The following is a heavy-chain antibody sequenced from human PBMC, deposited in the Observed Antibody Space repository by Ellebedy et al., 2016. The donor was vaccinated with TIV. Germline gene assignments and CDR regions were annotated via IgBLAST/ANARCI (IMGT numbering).Heavy chain of an antibody. CDR1: GGSISSGGYY. Sequence: SETLSLXXTVSGGSISSGGYYWSWIRQHPGKGLEWIGSIYYSGSTYYNPSLKSRVTISVDTSKNQFSLKLSSVTAADTAVYYCARRGKGSGIRPGRFDPWGQGTLVTVSS. V-gene: IGHV4-39*01. D-gene: IGHD2-15*01. CDR2: IYYSGST. CDR3: ARRGKGSGIRPGRFDP. J-gene: IGHJ5*02.